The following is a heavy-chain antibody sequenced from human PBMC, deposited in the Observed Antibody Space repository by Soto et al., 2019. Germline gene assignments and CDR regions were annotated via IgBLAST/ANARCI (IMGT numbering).Heavy chain of an antibody. Sequence: NPVGSLRLSCAASGLTFSNAWMSWVRQAPGKGLEWVGRIKSKPDGGTTDYAAPVKGRFTISRDDSKNTLYLQMNSLKTEDTAVYYCATGAFYSNYGKSYFDYWGQGTLVTVSS. CDR2: IKSKPDGGTT. D-gene: IGHD4-4*01. V-gene: IGHV3-15*01. J-gene: IGHJ4*02. CDR3: ATGAFYSNYGKSYFDY. CDR1: GLTFSNAW.